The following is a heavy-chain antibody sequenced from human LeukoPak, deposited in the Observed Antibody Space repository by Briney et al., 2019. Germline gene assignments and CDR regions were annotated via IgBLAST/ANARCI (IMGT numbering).Heavy chain of an antibody. CDR1: GFTFSSYG. CDR2: IRYDGSNK. D-gene: IGHD3-3*01. J-gene: IGHJ4*02. Sequence: PGGSLRLSCAASGFTFSSYGMHWVRQAPGKGLEWVAFIRYDGSNKYYADSVKGRFTIYRDNSKNTLYLQMNSLRAEDTAVYYCAKDARDRLRFLEWSSFDYWGQGTLVTVSS. CDR3: AKDARDRLRFLEWSSFDY. V-gene: IGHV3-30*02.